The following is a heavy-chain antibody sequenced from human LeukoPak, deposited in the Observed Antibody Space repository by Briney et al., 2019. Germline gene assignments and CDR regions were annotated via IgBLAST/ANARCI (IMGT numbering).Heavy chain of an antibody. CDR2: ISDRGDST. CDR1: GFSVTTYA. D-gene: IGHD3-9*01. V-gene: IGHV3-23*01. Sequence: GGSLRLSCAASGFSVTTYAMGWVRQAPGKGLEWVSVISDRGDSTHYADSVKGRFTISRDSSKNTLYLQMNSLRGEDTAVYYCAKGRWGLTINNFDIWGQGQWSPSLQ. J-gene: IGHJ3*02. CDR3: AKGRWGLTINNFDI.